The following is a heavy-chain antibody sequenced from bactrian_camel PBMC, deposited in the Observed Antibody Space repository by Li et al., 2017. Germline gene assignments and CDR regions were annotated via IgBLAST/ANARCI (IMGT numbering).Heavy chain of an antibody. CDR3: AAATPPARYAGGCLEVLANGYKY. CDR2: VYSGDGST. CDR1: GYSYLRYC. Sequence: HVQLVESGGGSVQAGGSLRLSCAYSGYSYLRYCMAWFRQSPGKEREGVASVYSGDGSTSYADPVKGRFTISHDNAKNTLYLQLASVKSEDTGMYYCAAATPPARYAGGCLEVLANGYKYWGQGTQVTVS. J-gene: IGHJ4*01. D-gene: IGHD1*01. V-gene: IGHV3S1*01.